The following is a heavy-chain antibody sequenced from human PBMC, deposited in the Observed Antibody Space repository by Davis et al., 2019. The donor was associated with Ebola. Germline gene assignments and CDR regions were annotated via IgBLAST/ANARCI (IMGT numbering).Heavy chain of an antibody. CDR2: ISYDGSNK. D-gene: IGHD1-26*01. J-gene: IGHJ4*02. V-gene: IGHV3-30*03. Sequence: AGSLRLSCAASGFTFSSYGMHWVRQAPGKGLEWVAVISYDGSNKYYADSVKGRFTISRDNSKNTLYLQMNSLRAEDTAVYYCARDSIEGATTFDYWGQGTLVTVSS. CDR1: GFTFSSYG. CDR3: ARDSIEGATTFDY.